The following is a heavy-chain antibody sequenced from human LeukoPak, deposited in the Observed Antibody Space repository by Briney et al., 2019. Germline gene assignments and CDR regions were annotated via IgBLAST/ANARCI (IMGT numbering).Heavy chain of an antibody. D-gene: IGHD2-2*01. CDR1: GFTFSSYA. Sequence: GGSLRLSFAASGFTFSSYAMHWVRQAPGKGLEWVAVISYDGSNKYYADSVKGRFTISRDNSKNTLYLQMNSLRAEDTAVYYSVVVPAADDMDVWGKGTTVTVSS. J-gene: IGHJ6*03. V-gene: IGHV3-30-3*01. CDR2: ISYDGSNK. CDR3: VVVPAADDMDV.